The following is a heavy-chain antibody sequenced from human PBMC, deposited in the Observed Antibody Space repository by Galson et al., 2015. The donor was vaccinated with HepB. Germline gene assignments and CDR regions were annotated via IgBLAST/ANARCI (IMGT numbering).Heavy chain of an antibody. CDR1: GYPFTSYD. J-gene: IGHJ4*02. V-gene: IGHV1-8*01. Sequence: SVKVSCKASGYPFTSYDINWVRQATGQGLDWMGWMNPDSGKTGHAQKFQARVTMTRNKSINTAYMELSSLRFDDTATYFCMITYYGGLSAWGQGTLVTVSS. CDR2: MNPDSGKT. CDR3: MITYYGGLSA. D-gene: IGHD3-16*01.